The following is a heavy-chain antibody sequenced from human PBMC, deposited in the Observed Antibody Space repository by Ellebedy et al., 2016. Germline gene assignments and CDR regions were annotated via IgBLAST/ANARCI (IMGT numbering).Heavy chain of an antibody. V-gene: IGHV5-51*07. J-gene: IGHJ3*02. CDR2: IYPGDSDT. CDR3: ARNLVIIGNDAFDI. CDR1: GYSFTSYW. D-gene: IGHD3-9*01. Sequence: GESLKISCKGSGYSFTSYWIGRVHQMPGKGLEWMGIIYPGDSDTRYSPSVQGQVTISADKSISTAYLQWSSLKASDTAMYYCARNLVIIGNDAFDIWGQGTMVTVSS.